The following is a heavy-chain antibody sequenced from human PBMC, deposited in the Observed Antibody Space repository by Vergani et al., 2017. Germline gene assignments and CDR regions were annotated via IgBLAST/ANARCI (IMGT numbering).Heavy chain of an antibody. CDR3: AKEVIDGDYYFDY. D-gene: IGHD4-17*01. Sequence: QVQLVESGGGVVQPGRSLRLSCAASGFTFSSYAMHWVRQAPGKGLEWVAVISYDGSNKYYADSVKGRFTISRDNSKNTLYLQMNSLRAEDTAVYYCAKEVIDGDYYFDYWGQGTLVTVSS. J-gene: IGHJ4*02. V-gene: IGHV3-30-3*01. CDR1: GFTFSSYA. CDR2: ISYDGSNK.